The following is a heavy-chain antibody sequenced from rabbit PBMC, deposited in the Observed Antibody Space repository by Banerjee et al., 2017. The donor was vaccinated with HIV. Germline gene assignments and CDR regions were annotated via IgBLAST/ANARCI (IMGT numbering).Heavy chain of an antibody. D-gene: IGHD4-1*01. CDR1: GFSFSNGYV. V-gene: IGHV1S40*01. CDR3: ARDLAGVIGWNFNL. CDR2: IYAGSSGST. Sequence: QSLEESGGDLVKPEGSLTLTCTASGFSFSNGYVMCWVRQAPGKGLEWIACIYAGSSGSTSSASWAKGRFTISKTSSTTVTLQMTSLTAADTATYFCARDLAGVIGWNFNLWGQGTLVTVS. J-gene: IGHJ4*01.